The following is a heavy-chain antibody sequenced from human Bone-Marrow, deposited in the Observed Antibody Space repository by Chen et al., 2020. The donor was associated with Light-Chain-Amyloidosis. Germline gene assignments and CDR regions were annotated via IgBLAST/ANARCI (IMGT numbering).Heavy chain of an antibody. D-gene: IGHD5-12*01. V-gene: IGHV5-51*01. CDR1: GYTFPNYW. CDR2: IYPDDSDA. J-gene: IGHJ4*02. CDR3: ARRRDGYNFDY. Sequence: EVQLEQSGPEGKKPGESLKISCKGSGYTFPNYWIGWVPQMPGKGLEWMGVIYPDDSDARYSPSFEGQVTISADKSITTAYLQWRSLKASDTAMYYCARRRDGYNFDYWGQGTLVTVSS.